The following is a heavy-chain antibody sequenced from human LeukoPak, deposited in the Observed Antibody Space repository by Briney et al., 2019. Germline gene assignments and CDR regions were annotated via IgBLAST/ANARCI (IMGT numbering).Heavy chain of an antibody. CDR2: NPNSGGT. V-gene: IGHV1-2*04. Sequence: NPNSGGTNYAQKFQGWVTMTRDTSISTAYMELSRLKSDDTAVYYCARRDYNILTGTRYFDYWGQGTLVTVSS. D-gene: IGHD3-9*01. J-gene: IGHJ4*02. CDR3: ARRDYNILTGTRYFDY.